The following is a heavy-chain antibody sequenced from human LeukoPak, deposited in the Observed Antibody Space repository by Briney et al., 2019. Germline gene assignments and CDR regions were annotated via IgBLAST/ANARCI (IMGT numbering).Heavy chain of an antibody. CDR2: INAGNGDT. CDR1: GYTFTSYA. J-gene: IGHJ6*02. CDR3: ARDPDGYYYGMDV. D-gene: IGHD1-14*01. Sequence: GASVKVSCTASGYTFTSYAMHWVRQAPGQRLEWMGWINAGNGDTKYSQKFQGRVTITRDTSASTAYMELSSLRSEDTAVYYCARDPDGYYYGMDVWGQGTTVTVSS. V-gene: IGHV1-3*01.